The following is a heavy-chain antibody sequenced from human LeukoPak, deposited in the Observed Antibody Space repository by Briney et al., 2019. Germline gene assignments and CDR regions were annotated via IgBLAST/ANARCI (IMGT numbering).Heavy chain of an antibody. J-gene: IGHJ5*02. CDR3: ARDPGDYDILTGYYSWGFDP. CDR2: IYYSGST. Sequence: SETLSLTCTVSGGSISSYYWSWIRQPPGKGLEWIGYIYYSGSTNYNPSLKSRVTISVDTSKNQFSLKLSSVTAADTAVYYCARDPGDYDILTGYYSWGFDPWGQETLVTVSS. D-gene: IGHD3-9*01. V-gene: IGHV4-59*01. CDR1: GGSISSYY.